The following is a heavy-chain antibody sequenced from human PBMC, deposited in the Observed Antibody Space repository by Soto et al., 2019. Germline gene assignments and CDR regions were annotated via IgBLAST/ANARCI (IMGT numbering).Heavy chain of an antibody. V-gene: IGHV4-31*03. CDR3: ARLKSDCGSVMCYKGWVDY. J-gene: IGHJ4*02. CDR2: IHYSGST. Sequence: QVQLQESGPGLVKPLQTLSLTCTVSGASISSGDYYWSWIRQHPGKGLERIGIIHYSGSTNYNPSLGSRVTXSXDXXKNQVSLKMSSVTAADTAVYYCARLKSDCGSVMCYKGWVDYWGQGTLVTVSS. D-gene: IGHD2-2*02. CDR1: GASISSGDYY.